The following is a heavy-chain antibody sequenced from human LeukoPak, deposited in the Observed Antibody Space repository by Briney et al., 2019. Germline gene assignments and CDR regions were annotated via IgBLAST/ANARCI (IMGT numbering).Heavy chain of an antibody. CDR1: GGSISSYY. D-gene: IGHD6-13*01. CDR3: ARGGYSSSRYHWYFDL. J-gene: IGHJ2*01. V-gene: IGHV4-59*01. CDR2: IYYSGST. Sequence: SETLSLTCTVSGGSISSYYWSWIRQPPGKGLEWIGYIYYSGSTNYNPSLKSRVTISVDTSKNQFSLKLSSVTAADTAVYYCARGGYSSSRYHWYFDLWGRGTLVTVSS.